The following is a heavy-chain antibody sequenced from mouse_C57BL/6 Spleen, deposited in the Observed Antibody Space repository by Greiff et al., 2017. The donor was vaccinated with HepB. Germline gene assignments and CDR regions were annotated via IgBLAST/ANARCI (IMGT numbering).Heavy chain of an antibody. J-gene: IGHJ4*01. CDR2: IDPETGGT. D-gene: IGHD1-1*01. CDR1: GYTFTDYE. CDR3: TRRGYGSSYPMDY. Sequence: QVQLKQSGAELVRPGASVTLSCKASGYTFTDYEMHWVKQTPVHGLEWIGAIDPETGGTAYNQKFKGKAILTADKSSSTAYMELRSLTSEDSAVYYCTRRGYGSSYPMDYWGQGTSVTVSS. V-gene: IGHV1-15*01.